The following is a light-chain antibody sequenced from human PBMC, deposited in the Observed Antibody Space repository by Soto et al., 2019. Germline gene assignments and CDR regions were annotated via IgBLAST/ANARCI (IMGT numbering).Light chain of an antibody. V-gene: IGKV3-15*01. CDR2: GAS. Sequence: EIVMTQSPATLSVSPGERATLSCRASQSVSRNLAWYQQKPGQAPRLLIYGASTRATGIPARFSGSGSGTEFTLTIRSRQSEDFAIYYCPHYYNWTPWTSGQGTKVEI. CDR1: QSVSRN. CDR3: PHYYNWTPWT. J-gene: IGKJ1*01.